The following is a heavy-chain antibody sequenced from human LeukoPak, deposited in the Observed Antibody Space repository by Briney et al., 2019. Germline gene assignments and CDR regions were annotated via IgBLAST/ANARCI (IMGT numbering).Heavy chain of an antibody. CDR3: ARGQPYYDFWSGKGGFDY. D-gene: IGHD3-3*01. V-gene: IGHV4-30-4*08. J-gene: IGHJ4*02. CDR1: VGSISSGDYY. Sequence: SETLSLPRSFCVGSISSGDYYWSWIRQPPGKGLEWNGYIYYSGSTYYNPSLQSRVTLSVDTSKNQFSLKMSPVAAADTAVYYCARGQPYYDFWSGKGGFDYWGQGTLVTVP. CDR2: IYYSGST.